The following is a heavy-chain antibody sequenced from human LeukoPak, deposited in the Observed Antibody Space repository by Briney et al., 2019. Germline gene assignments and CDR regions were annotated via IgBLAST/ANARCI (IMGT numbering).Heavy chain of an antibody. CDR1: GVSFDDYY. D-gene: IGHD2-21*02. CDR2: INHGGYT. Sequence: PSETLSLTCAVSGVSFDDYYWSWVRQTSGKGLEWIGEINHGGYTNDSLSLKSRVTLSIDTSRKQFSLNLRSVTVADTGIYYCTRMTAGHDYWGQGTLVTVSS. CDR3: TRMTAGHDY. V-gene: IGHV4-34*01. J-gene: IGHJ4*02.